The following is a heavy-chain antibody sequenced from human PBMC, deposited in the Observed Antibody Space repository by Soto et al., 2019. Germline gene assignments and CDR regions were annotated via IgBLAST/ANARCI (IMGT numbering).Heavy chain of an antibody. J-gene: IGHJ4*02. Sequence: EVQLVESGGGLIKPGGSLRLSCAASGFTFSSYSMNWVRQAPGKGLEWVSSISSSSSYIYYADSVKGRFTISRDNAKNSLYLQIYSLRAEATAVYYCARGRRGGYAYPEYWGQGTRVTVSS. CDR1: GFTFSSYS. CDR3: ARGRRGGYAYPEY. V-gene: IGHV3-21*01. D-gene: IGHD5-12*01. CDR2: ISSSSSYI.